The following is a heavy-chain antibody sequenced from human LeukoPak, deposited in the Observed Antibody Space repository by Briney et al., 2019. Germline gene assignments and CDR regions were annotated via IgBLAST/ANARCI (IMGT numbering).Heavy chain of an antibody. J-gene: IGHJ4*02. CDR1: GFTFNNYA. D-gene: IGHD2/OR15-2a*01. CDR3: ARNRLSVTDY. Sequence: GGSLRLSCAASGFTFNNYAMIWVRQAPGKGLEWVSTIVNTGDTTYYGDSVQGRFTISRDNSKNTLYLQMNSLRAEDTAVYYCARNRLSVTDYWGQGTLVTVSA. CDR2: IVNTGDTT. V-gene: IGHV3-23*01.